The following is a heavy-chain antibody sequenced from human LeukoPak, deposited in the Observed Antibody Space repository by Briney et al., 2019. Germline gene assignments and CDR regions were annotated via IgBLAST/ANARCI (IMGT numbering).Heavy chain of an antibody. D-gene: IGHD6-13*01. CDR1: GGSFSGYY. V-gene: IGHV4-31*11. J-gene: IGHJ4*02. CDR3: ARGEAAAGTSTFDY. Sequence: PSETLSLTCAVYGGSFSGYYWSWIRQHPGKGLEWIGYIYYSGSTYYNPSLKSRVTISVDTSKNQFSLKLSSVTAADTAVYYCARGEAAAGTSTFDYWGQGTLVTVSS. CDR2: IYYSGST.